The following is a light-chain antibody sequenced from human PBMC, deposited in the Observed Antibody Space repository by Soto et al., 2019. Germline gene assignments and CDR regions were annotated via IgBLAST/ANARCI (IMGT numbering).Light chain of an antibody. J-gene: IGKJ4*01. CDR3: QQRSDWPLL. CDR2: DAS. CDR1: QSVSSH. V-gene: IGKV3-11*01. Sequence: EIVLTQSPATLSLSPGERATLSCRASQSVSSHLTLYQHIPGQAPRLLIYDASTRANGIPARFSGSGSGTDFTLTISSLEPKDFAVYYCQQRSDWPLLFGGGTRVEIK.